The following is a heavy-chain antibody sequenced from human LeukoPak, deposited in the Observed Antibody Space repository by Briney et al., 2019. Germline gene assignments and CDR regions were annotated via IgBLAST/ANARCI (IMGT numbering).Heavy chain of an antibody. J-gene: IGHJ4*02. Sequence: GASVKVSCKASGYTFTSYGISWVRQAPGQGLEWMGWISAYNGNTNYAQKLQGRVTMTTDTSTGTAYMELRSLRSDDTAVYYCASGAMVRGVIGIDYWGQGTLVTVSS. CDR1: GYTFTSYG. V-gene: IGHV1-18*01. CDR2: ISAYNGNT. CDR3: ASGAMVRGVIGIDY. D-gene: IGHD3-10*01.